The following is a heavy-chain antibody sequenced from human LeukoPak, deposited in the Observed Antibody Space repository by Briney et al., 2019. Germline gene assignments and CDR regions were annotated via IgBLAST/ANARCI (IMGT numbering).Heavy chain of an antibody. Sequence: GGSLRLSCAASGFTFSSFSMNWVRQAPGKGLEWVSTISGSGGSTYYADSVKGRFTISRDNSKNTLYLQMNSLRAEDTAVYYCAKDKEQLVGVIDYWGQGTLVTVSS. CDR2: ISGSGGST. CDR1: GFTFSSFS. J-gene: IGHJ4*02. D-gene: IGHD6-13*01. CDR3: AKDKEQLVGVIDY. V-gene: IGHV3-23*01.